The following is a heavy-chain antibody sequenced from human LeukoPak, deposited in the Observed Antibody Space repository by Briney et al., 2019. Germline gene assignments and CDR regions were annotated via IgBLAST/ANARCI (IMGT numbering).Heavy chain of an antibody. J-gene: IGHJ6*03. CDR2: IYTSGST. V-gene: IGHV4-4*07. CDR1: GGSISSYY. CDR3: ARLGRQAGATRNYYYYMDV. D-gene: IGHD1-26*01. Sequence: PSETLSLTCTVSGGSISSYYWSWIRQPAGKGLEWIGRIYTSGSTNYNPSLKSRVTMSVDTSKNQFSLKLSSVTAADTAVYYCARLGRQAGATRNYYYYMDVWGKGTTVTVSS.